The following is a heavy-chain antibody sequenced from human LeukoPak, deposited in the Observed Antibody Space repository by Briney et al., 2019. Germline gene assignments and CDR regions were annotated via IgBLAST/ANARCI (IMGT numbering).Heavy chain of an antibody. D-gene: IGHD2-15*01. V-gene: IGHV5-51*01. CDR1: GYSFTSYW. Sequence: RPGESLKISCKGSGYSFTSYWIGWVRQMPGKGQEWMGIIYPGDSDTRYSPSFQGQVTISADKSISTAYLQWSSLKASDTAMYYCARGYCSGGSCYTRITSYFDYWGQGTLVTVSS. J-gene: IGHJ4*02. CDR3: ARGYCSGGSCYTRITSYFDY. CDR2: IYPGDSDT.